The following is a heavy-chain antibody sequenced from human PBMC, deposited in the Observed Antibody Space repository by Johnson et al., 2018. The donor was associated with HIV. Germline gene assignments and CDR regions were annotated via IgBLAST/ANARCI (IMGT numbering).Heavy chain of an antibody. V-gene: IGHV3-72*01. CDR3: ALSYSLDAFDI. Sequence: VQLVESGGGLVQPGGSLRLSCVVSGFTFSDYYMDWVRQAPGKGLEWVGRTTDKANSYTTEYAASVKGRFTISRDDSKNSLYLQMNSLKTEDTAVYYCALSYSLDAFDIWGQGTMVTVSS. CDR1: GFTFSDYY. J-gene: IGHJ3*02. D-gene: IGHD2-21*01. CDR2: TTDKANSYTT.